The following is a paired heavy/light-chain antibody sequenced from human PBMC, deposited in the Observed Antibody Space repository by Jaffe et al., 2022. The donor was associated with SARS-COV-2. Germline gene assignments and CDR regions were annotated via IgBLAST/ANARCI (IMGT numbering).Light chain of an antibody. CDR2: DVN. V-gene: IGLV2-11*01. J-gene: IGLJ3*02. CDR3: CSYAGSWV. Sequence: QSALTQPRSVSGSPGLSVTISCTGTSSDVGTYNYVSWYQQHPGKAPKLMIYDVNKRPSGVPDRFSGSKSGNTASLTISGLQAEDEAEYHCCSYAGSWVFGGGTKLTVL. CDR1: SSDVGTYNY.
Heavy chain of an antibody. J-gene: IGHJ2*01. CDR2: ISQDGSEK. CDR3: AREHYDSSGYYYWYFDL. CDR1: GFTFSSYW. D-gene: IGHD3-22*01. Sequence: EVQLVESGGGLVQPGGSLRLFCAASGFTFSSYWMSWVRQAPGKGLEWVAKISQDGSEKYYVDSVKGRFTISRDNAKNSLDLQMNSLRAEDTAVYYCAREHYDSSGYYYWYFDLWGRGTLVTVSS. V-gene: IGHV3-7*01.